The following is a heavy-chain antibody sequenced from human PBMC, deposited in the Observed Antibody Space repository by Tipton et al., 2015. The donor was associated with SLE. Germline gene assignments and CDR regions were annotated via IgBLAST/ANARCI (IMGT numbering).Heavy chain of an antibody. D-gene: IGHD6-13*01. CDR2: IYSTGTT. CDR1: GGSISSYY. V-gene: IGHV4-4*08. Sequence: TLSLTCTVSGGSISSYYWSWMRQPPGKELEWIGYIYSTGTTNYSPSLKSRVTISVDTSKNQFSLRQESVTAADTAVYYCAREKIYEQQLIQGFFSFYYGMDVWGQGTTVTVSS. J-gene: IGHJ6*02. CDR3: AREKIYEQQLIQGFFSFYYGMDV.